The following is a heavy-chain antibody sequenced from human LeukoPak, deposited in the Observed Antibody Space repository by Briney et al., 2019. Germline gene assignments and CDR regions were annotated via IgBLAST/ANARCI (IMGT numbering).Heavy chain of an antibody. V-gene: IGHV3-11*01. CDR2: ISDSDSTI. J-gene: IGHJ4*02. D-gene: IGHD2-15*01. CDR1: GFTFSDYY. CDR3: ARVPLGYCSGGSCYYFDY. Sequence: GGPLRLSCAASGFTFSDYYMSWIRQAPGKGLEWVSYISDSDSTIYYADSVKGRFTISRDNAKNSLYLQMNSLRAEDTALYYCARVPLGYCSGGSCYYFDYWGQGTLVTVSS.